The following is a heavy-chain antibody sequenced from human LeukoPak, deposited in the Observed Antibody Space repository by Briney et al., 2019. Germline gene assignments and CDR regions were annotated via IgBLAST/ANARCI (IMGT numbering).Heavy chain of an antibody. V-gene: IGHV1-2*02. J-gene: IGHJ5*02. D-gene: IGHD1-26*01. Sequence: GASVKVSCKPSGYTFTGYYIHWVRQAPGQGLEWMGWINPSSGGTNYPQKFQGRVTMTRDKSTSTDYMELSSLRSEDTAIYYCARDNSVGDNAWWFDPWGQGTLVTVSS. CDR1: GYTFTGYY. CDR2: INPSSGGT. CDR3: ARDNSVGDNAWWFDP.